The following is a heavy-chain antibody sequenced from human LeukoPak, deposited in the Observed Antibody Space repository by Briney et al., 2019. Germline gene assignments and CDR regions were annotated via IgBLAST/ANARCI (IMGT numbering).Heavy chain of an antibody. CDR3: AREKSGTLTRAYYYIDV. Sequence: SETLSLTCTVSGDSMHSYYWSWIRQSPEKGLEWIGRAYSRVNAYYNPSLQSRVTISVDKSNNQFSLDLTSVTAADTALYYCAREKSGTLTRAYYYIDVWGKGITVTVSS. CDR2: AYSRVNA. V-gene: IGHV4-4*07. CDR1: GDSMHSYY. D-gene: IGHD1-26*01. J-gene: IGHJ6*03.